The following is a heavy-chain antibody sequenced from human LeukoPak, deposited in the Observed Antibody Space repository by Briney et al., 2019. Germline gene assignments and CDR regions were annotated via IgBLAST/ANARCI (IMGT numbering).Heavy chain of an antibody. CDR3: ASGISVEMATIDAFDI. V-gene: IGHV1-8*01. Sequence: GASVKVSCKASGYTFTSYDINWVRQATGQGLEWMGWMNPNSGNTGYAQKFQGRVTMTRNTSISTAHMELSSLRSEDTAMYYCASGISVEMATIDAFDIWGQGTMVTVSS. D-gene: IGHD5-24*01. J-gene: IGHJ3*02. CDR1: GYTFTSYD. CDR2: MNPNSGNT.